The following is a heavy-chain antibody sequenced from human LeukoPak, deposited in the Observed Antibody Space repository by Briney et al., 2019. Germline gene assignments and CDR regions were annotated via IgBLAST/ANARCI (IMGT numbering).Heavy chain of an antibody. D-gene: IGHD6-19*01. V-gene: IGHV4-39*07. Sequence: SETLSLTCTVSGGSISSYYWGWIRQPPGKGLEWIGSIYYSGSTYYNPSLKSRVTISVDTSKNQFSLKLSSVTAADTAVYYCARDLSRALAGTGGVFDYWGQGTLVTVSS. CDR2: IYYSGST. CDR1: GGSISSYY. J-gene: IGHJ4*02. CDR3: ARDLSRALAGTGGVFDY.